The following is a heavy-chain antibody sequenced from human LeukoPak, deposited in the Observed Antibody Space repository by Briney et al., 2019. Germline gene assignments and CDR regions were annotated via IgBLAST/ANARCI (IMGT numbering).Heavy chain of an antibody. D-gene: IGHD5-24*01. CDR2: INHSGST. CDR3: ARWASVGRWLQPDY. J-gene: IGHJ4*02. V-gene: IGHV4-34*01. Sequence: SETLSLTCAVYGGSFSGYYWSWIRQPPGKGLEWIGEINHSGSTNYNPSLKSRVTISVDTSKNQFSLKLSSETAADTAVYYCARWASVGRWLQPDYWGQGTLVTVS. CDR1: GGSFSGYY.